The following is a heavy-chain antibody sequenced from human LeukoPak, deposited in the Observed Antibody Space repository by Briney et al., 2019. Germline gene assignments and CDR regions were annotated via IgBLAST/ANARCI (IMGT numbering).Heavy chain of an antibody. D-gene: IGHD3-22*01. CDR3: AKDMTYHYDSSGYY. V-gene: IGHV3-23*01. Sequence: PGGSLRLSCAASGFTFSSYAMSWVRQAPGKGLEWVSAISGSGGSTYYADSVKGRFTISRDNSKNTLYLQMNSLRAEDTAVYYCAKDMTYHYDSSGYYWGQGTLVTVSS. CDR1: GFTFSSYA. J-gene: IGHJ4*02. CDR2: ISGSGGST.